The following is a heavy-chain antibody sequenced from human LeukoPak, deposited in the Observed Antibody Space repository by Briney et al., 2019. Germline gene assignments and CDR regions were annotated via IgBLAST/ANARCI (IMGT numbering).Heavy chain of an antibody. D-gene: IGHD3-22*01. V-gene: IGHV1-8*03. Sequence: ASVKVSCKASGYTFTSYDISWVRQATGQGLEWMGWMNPSSGNTVYAQKFQGRVTITRNTSISTAYMELSSLRSEDTAVYYCARGGDDSSEVFDYWGQGTLVTVSS. CDR2: MNPSSGNT. J-gene: IGHJ4*02. CDR3: ARGGDDSSEVFDY. CDR1: GYTFTSYD.